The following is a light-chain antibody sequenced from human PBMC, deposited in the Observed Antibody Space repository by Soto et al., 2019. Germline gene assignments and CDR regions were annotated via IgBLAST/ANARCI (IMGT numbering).Light chain of an antibody. CDR3: HQYNNWPPMA. Sequence: EIVMTQSPATLSVSPGERATLSCRASQSVSSNLAWYQQKPGQAPRLLIYGASTRATGIPARFSGSGSGTECTLTISSLQSEDFAVYYCHQYNNWPPMAFGQGNKVEIK. J-gene: IGKJ1*01. CDR1: QSVSSN. CDR2: GAS. V-gene: IGKV3-15*01.